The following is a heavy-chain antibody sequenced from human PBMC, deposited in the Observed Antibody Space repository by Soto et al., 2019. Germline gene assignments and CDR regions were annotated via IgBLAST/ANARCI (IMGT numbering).Heavy chain of an antibody. CDR3: AGGIAARPLGY. CDR2: IYHSGST. V-gene: IGHV4-30-2*01. CDR1: GGSISSGGYS. J-gene: IGHJ4*02. D-gene: IGHD6-6*01. Sequence: QLQLQESGSGLVKPSQTLSLTCAVSGGSISSGGYSWSWIRQPPGKGLEWIGYIYHSGSTYYNPSLKGQVTISVDRSKTQFSRKLSSVTAADTAVYYCAGGIAARPLGYWGQGTLVTVSS.